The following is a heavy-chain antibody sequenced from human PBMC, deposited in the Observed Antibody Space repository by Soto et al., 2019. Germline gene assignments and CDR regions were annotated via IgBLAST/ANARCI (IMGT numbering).Heavy chain of an antibody. D-gene: IGHD6-6*01. CDR3: ARRARPDFYYMDV. CDR1: GFTLSGYA. J-gene: IGHJ6*03. V-gene: IGHV3-64*01. CDR2: ISSNGVGT. Sequence: EVQLAESGGGLAQPGGSRRLSCAVSGFTLSGYAMDWVRQAPGTGLEYVSGISSNGVGTYYANSVQGRFTISRDNSKNTVYLQMGSLRPEDMAVYYCARRARPDFYYMDVWGKGTTVTVSS.